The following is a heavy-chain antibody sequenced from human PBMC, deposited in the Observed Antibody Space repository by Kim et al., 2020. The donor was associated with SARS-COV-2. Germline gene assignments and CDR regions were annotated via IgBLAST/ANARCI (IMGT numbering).Heavy chain of an antibody. CDR3: ARLGASDY. J-gene: IGHJ4*02. Sequence: FGNANYAKTFQGRVTITADESTSTAYMGLSSLRSEDTAVYYCARLGASDYWGQGTLVTVSS. V-gene: IGHV1-69*01. CDR2: FGNA.